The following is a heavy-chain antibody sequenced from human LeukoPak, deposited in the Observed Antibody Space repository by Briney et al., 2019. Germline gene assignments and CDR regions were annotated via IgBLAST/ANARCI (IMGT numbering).Heavy chain of an antibody. CDR3: AREGITMVRGVITPDYYYYYMDV. V-gene: IGHV3-20*04. J-gene: IGHJ6*03. CDR1: GFTFDDYG. CDR2: INWNGGST. D-gene: IGHD3-10*01. Sequence: GGSLRLSCAASGFTFDDYGMSWVRQAPGKGLEWVSGINWNGGSTGYADSVKGRFTISRDNAKNSLYLQMNSLRAEDTALYYCAREGITMVRGVITPDYYYYYMDVWGKGTTVTVSS.